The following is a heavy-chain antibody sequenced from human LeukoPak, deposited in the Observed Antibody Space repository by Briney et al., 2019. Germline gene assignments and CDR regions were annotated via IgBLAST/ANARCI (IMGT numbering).Heavy chain of an antibody. D-gene: IGHD3-10*02. CDR1: GFTFSSYE. CDR3: AELGITMIGGV. J-gene: IGHJ6*04. Sequence: PGGSLRLSCGASGFTFSSYEMNWARQAPGKGLEWVSYISSSGSTIYYADSVKGRFTISRDNAKNSLYLQMNSLRAEDTAVYYCAELGITMIGGVWGKGTTVTISS. CDR2: ISSSGSTI. V-gene: IGHV3-48*03.